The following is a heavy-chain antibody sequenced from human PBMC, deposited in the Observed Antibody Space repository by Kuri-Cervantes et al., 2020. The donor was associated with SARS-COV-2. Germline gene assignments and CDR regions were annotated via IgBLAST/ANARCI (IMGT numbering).Heavy chain of an antibody. CDR1: GFTFSDYY. D-gene: IGHD2-15*01. J-gene: IGHJ6*02. CDR2: ISSSGSTI. CDR3: ARTGLPGWYYYYGMDV. V-gene: IGHV3-11*01. Sequence: GGSLRLSWAASGFTFSDYYMSWIRQAPGKGLEWVSYISSSGSTIYYADSVKGRSTISRDNAKNSLYLQMNSLRAEDTAVYYCARTGLPGWYYYYGMDVWGQGTTVTVSS.